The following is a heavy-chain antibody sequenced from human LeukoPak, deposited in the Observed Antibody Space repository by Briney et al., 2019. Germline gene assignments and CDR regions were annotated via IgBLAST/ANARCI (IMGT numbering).Heavy chain of an antibody. CDR3: ATGEYYFDF. CDR2: ISSNGGST. Sequence: PGGSLRLSCSASGFTFSSYAMHWVRQAPGKGLEYVSAISSNGGSTYYADSVKGRFTISRDNSKDTLYLQMNSLRAEDTALYYCATGEYYFDFWGQGTLVTVSS. J-gene: IGHJ4*02. D-gene: IGHD3-16*01. CDR1: GFTFSSYA. V-gene: IGHV3-64*04.